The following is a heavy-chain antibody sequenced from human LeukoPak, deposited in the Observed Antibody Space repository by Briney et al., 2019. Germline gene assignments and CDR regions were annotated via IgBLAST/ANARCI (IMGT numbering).Heavy chain of an antibody. CDR3: ARDDVLTGYYDDY. CDR2: INPNSGGT. CDR1: GYTFTGYY. Sequence: ASVKVSCKASGYTFTGYYMHWVRQAPGQGLEWMRWINPNSGGTNYAQKFQGRVTMTRDTSISTAYMELSRLRSDDTTVYYCARDDVLTGYYDDYWGQGTLVTVSS. V-gene: IGHV1-2*02. D-gene: IGHD3-9*01. J-gene: IGHJ4*02.